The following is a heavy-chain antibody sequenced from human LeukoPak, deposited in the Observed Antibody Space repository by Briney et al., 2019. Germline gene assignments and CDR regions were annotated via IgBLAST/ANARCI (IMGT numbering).Heavy chain of an antibody. CDR1: GFTLSSYS. CDR2: ISSSSSYI. J-gene: IGHJ4*02. V-gene: IGHV3-21*01. Sequence: GGSLRLSCAASGFTLSSYSMNWVRQAPGKGLEWVSSISSSSSYIYYADSVKGRFTISRDNAKNSLYLQMNSLRAEDTAVYYCARMGLSYYFDYWGQGTLVTVSS. CDR3: ARMGLSYYFDY. D-gene: IGHD3-16*01.